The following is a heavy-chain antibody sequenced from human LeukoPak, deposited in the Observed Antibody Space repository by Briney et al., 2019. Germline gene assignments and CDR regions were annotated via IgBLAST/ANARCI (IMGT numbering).Heavy chain of an antibody. Sequence: SQTLSLTCAISGDSVSSNSAAWNWIRQSPSRGLEWLGRTYYRSKWYNDYAVSVKSRITINPDTSKNQFSLQLSSVTAADTAVYYCARARQNPYFEERRRGNWFGPWGQGTLVTVSS. CDR1: GDSVSSNSAA. CDR2: TYYRSKWYN. CDR3: ARARQNPYFEERRRGNWFGP. J-gene: IGHJ5*02. V-gene: IGHV6-1*01. D-gene: IGHD3-9*01.